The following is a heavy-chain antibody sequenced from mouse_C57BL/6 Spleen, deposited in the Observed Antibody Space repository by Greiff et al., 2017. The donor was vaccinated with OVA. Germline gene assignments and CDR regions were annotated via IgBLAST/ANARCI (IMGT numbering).Heavy chain of an antibody. CDR1: GYTFTTYP. D-gene: IGHD3-2*02. CDR3: AREDSSGAYYAMDY. V-gene: IGHV1-47*01. J-gene: IGHJ4*01. Sequence: QVQLKESGAELVKPGASVKMSCKASGYTFTTYPIEWMKQNHGKSLEWIGNFHPSNDDTKYNEKFKGKAPLTVEKSSSTVYLELSRLTSDGSAVYDCAREDSSGAYYAMDYWGQGTSVTVSS. CDR2: FHPSNDDT.